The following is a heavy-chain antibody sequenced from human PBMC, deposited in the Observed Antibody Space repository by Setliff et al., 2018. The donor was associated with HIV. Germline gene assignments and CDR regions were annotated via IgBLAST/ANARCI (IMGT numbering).Heavy chain of an antibody. CDR3: LTPSHSGMSDY. Sequence: GESLKISCAASGFTFSDSFIHWVRQAPGKGLEWIGRIRDQRNNYATVYAAAVQCRFTITRDDSRNTAYLHMNSLRADDTAVYYCLTPSHSGMSDYWGQGTLVTVSS. CDR2: IRDQRNNYAT. D-gene: IGHD2-15*01. CDR1: GFTFSDSF. V-gene: IGHV3-73*01. J-gene: IGHJ4*02.